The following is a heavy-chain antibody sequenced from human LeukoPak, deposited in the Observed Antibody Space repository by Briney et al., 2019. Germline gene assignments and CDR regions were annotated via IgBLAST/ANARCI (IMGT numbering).Heavy chain of an antibody. J-gene: IGHJ5*01. V-gene: IGHV3-74*01. Sequence: GGSLRLSCAASGFTFSSYWMHWVRQTPAKGLMWVARIKSDGSTIYADSVQGRFTISRDNAKNTVYLQMNSLRVDDTAIYYCTRAITYFYGSVTYDWFDSWGQGTRVTVSS. CDR1: GFTFSSYW. CDR2: IKSDGST. CDR3: TRAITYFYGSVTYDWFDS. D-gene: IGHD3-10*01.